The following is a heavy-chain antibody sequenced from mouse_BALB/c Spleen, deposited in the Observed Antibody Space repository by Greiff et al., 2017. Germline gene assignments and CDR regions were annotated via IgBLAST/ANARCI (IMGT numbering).Heavy chain of an antibody. CDR3: NPKGAYGQGYYAMDY. J-gene: IGHJ4*01. V-gene: IGHV1-69*02. D-gene: IGHD1-2*01. CDR1: GYTFTSYW. Sequence: QVQLQQPGAELVKPGASVKLSCKASGYTFTSYWMHWVKQRPGQGLEWIGEIDPSDSYTNYNQKFKGKATLTVDKSSSTAYMQLSSLTSEDSAVYYCNPKGAYGQGYYAMDYWGQGTSVTVSS. CDR2: IDPSDSYT.